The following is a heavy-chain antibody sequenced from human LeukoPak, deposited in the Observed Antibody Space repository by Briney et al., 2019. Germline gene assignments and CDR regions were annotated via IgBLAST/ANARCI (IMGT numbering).Heavy chain of an antibody. CDR2: IYYSGST. CDR3: ARGRVDFWSGYFPYFDY. D-gene: IGHD3-3*01. CDR1: GGSISSYY. J-gene: IGHJ4*02. Sequence: PSETLSLTCTVSGGSISSYYWSWIRQPPGKGLEWIGYIYYSGSTNYNPSLKSRVTISVDTSKNQFSLKLSSVTAADTAVYYCARGRVDFWSGYFPYFDYWGQGTLVTVSS. V-gene: IGHV4-59*12.